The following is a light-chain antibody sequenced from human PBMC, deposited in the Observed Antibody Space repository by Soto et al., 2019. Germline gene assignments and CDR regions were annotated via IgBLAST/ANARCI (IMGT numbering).Light chain of an antibody. CDR1: QSVSRR. J-gene: IGKJ2*01. V-gene: IGKV1-5*01. CDR3: HTYNSYSLHT. CDR2: DAS. Sequence: DIQMTQSPSTLSASVGDRITITCRASQSVSRRLAWFQQKPGKAPKLLIYDASSLESGVPSRYSGRESGTDFTLTTSSLQPDDCATYFCHTYNSYSLHTFGQGTKLEIK.